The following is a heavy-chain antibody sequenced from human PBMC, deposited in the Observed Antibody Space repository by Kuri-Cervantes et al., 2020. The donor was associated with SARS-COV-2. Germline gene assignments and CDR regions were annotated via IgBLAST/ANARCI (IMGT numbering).Heavy chain of an antibody. CDR1: GFTVSSNY. V-gene: IGHV4-31*02. D-gene: IGHD3-16*01. J-gene: IGHJ4*02. Sequence: SQTLSLTCAASGFTVSSNYMSWIRQHPRKGLEWSGYIYASGTTDYNPSLQSRVTISVDTSKNQFSLRLTSVTAADTAVYYCARIIWGRNYMDYWGQGALVTVSS. CDR3: ARIIWGRNYMDY. CDR2: IYASGTT.